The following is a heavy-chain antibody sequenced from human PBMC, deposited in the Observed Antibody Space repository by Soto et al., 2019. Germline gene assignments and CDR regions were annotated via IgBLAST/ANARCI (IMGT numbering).Heavy chain of an antibody. Sequence: GGSLRLSCAASGFTFSSYGMHWVRQAPGKGLEWVAVISYDGSNKYYADSVKGRFTISRDNSKNTLYLQMNSLRAEDTAVYYCAKDGSSSSHFDYWGQGTLVTVSS. CDR3: AKDGSSSSHFDY. CDR2: ISYDGSNK. J-gene: IGHJ4*02. CDR1: GFTFSSYG. V-gene: IGHV3-30*18. D-gene: IGHD6-6*01.